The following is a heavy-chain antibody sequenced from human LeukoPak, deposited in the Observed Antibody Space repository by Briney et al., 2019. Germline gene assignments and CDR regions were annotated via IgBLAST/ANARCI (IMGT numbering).Heavy chain of an antibody. D-gene: IGHD3-9*01. CDR3: ARHKVSDYDILTGYYSHFDY. V-gene: IGHV5-51*01. J-gene: IGHJ4*02. CDR1: GYSFTSYW. CDR2: IYPGDSDT. Sequence: GESLKISCKGSGYSFTSYWIGWVRQMPGKGLEWMGIIYPGDSDTRYSPSFQGQVTISADKSISTAYLQWSSLKASDTAMYYCARHKVSDYDILTGYYSHFDYWGQGTLVTVSS.